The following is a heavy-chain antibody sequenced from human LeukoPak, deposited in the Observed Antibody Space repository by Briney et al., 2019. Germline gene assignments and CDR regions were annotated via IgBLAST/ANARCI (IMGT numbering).Heavy chain of an antibody. CDR1: GITLSNYG. CDR3: AKRGVVIRVILVGFHKQAYYFDS. V-gene: IGHV3-23*01. CDR2: ISDTGGTI. Sequence: GGSLRLSCAVSGITLSNYGMSWVRQAPGKGLQWVAGISDTGGTITYADSVSGRFTISRDNAKNTLYLQMNSLRAEDTAVYFCAKRGVVIRVILVGFHKQAYYFDSWATGPWSPSPQ. D-gene: IGHD3-22*01. J-gene: IGHJ4*03.